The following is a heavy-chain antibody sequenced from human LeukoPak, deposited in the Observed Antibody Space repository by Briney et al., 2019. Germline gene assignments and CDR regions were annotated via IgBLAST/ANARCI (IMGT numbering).Heavy chain of an antibody. J-gene: IGHJ5*02. V-gene: IGHV1-2*02. CDR2: INPNSGGT. CDR1: GYTFTGYY. Sequence: ASVKVSCKASGYTFTGYYMHWVRQAPGQGLEWMGWINPNSGGTNYAQKFQGRVTMTRDTSISTAHMELSRLRSDDTAVYYCARDLGYCSGGSCYSGDWFDPWGQGTLVTVSS. D-gene: IGHD2-15*01. CDR3: ARDLGYCSGGSCYSGDWFDP.